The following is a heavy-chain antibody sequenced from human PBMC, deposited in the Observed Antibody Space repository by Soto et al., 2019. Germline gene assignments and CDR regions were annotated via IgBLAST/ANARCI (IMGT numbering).Heavy chain of an antibody. Sequence: ASVKVSCKASGYTFTSYAMHWVRQAPGQRLEWMGWINAGNGNTKYSQKFQGRVTITRDTSASTAYMELSSLRSEDTAVYYCARGGDSLVPFQHWGQGTLVTVYS. CDR1: GYTFTSYA. CDR2: INAGNGNT. V-gene: IGHV1-3*01. J-gene: IGHJ1*01. CDR3: ARGGDSLVPFQH. D-gene: IGHD4-17*01.